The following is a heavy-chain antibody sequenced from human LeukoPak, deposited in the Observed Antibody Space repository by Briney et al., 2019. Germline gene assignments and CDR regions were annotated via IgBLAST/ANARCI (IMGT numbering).Heavy chain of an antibody. J-gene: IGHJ4*02. CDR1: GFTFSSYS. V-gene: IGHV3-21*01. D-gene: IGHD3-3*01. CDR3: ASNPFNYDFWSGYYPDY. CDR2: ISSSSSYI. Sequence: GGSLRLSCAASGFTFSSYSMNWVRQAPGKGLEWVSSISSSSSYIYYADSVKGRFAISRDNAKNSLYLQMNSLRAEDTAVYYCASNPFNYDFWSGYYPDYWGQETLVTVSS.